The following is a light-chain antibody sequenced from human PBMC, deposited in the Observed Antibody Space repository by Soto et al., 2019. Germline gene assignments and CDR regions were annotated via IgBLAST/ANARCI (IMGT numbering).Light chain of an antibody. CDR2: DAS. Sequence: DIQMTQSPSSLSASVGDRVTITCRASQNIDNFLNWYHQKPGKAPKLLIYDASSLQSGGPSRFSGSGSGTDFTLTISSPQPQDFATSYCQKRYITPRTFGQWTRVDI. V-gene: IGKV1-39*01. J-gene: IGKJ1*01. CDR3: QKRYITPRT. CDR1: QNIDNF.